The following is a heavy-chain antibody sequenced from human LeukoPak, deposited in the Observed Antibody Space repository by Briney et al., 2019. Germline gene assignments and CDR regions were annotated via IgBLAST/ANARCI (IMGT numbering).Heavy chain of an antibody. CDR2: ICTSGST. Sequence: PSETLSLTCIVSGGSISNYYWSWIRQPAGKGLEWIGRICTSGSTNYNPSLKSRVTMSVDTSKNQFSLKLSSVTAADTAVYYCARDLPGYYSSSDYYYYMDVWGKGTTVTVSS. J-gene: IGHJ6*03. V-gene: IGHV4-4*07. D-gene: IGHD3-9*01. CDR3: ARDLPGYYSSSDYYYYMDV. CDR1: GGSISNYY.